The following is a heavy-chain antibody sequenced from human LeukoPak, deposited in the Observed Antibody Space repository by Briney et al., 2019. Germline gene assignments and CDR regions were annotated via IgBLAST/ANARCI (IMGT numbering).Heavy chain of an antibody. CDR1: GFTFSVSY. CDR3: ARDPRTVRI. V-gene: IGHV3-11*06. D-gene: IGHD1-1*01. CDR2: ISENSGDT. J-gene: IGHJ4*02. Sequence: PGGSLRLSCVASGFTFSVSYMTWVRQPPGKGLEWLSYISENSGDTNYADSVKGRFTVSRDNAKNSLYLQMNSLRVEDTAVYYCARDPRTVRIWGQGTLVTVSS.